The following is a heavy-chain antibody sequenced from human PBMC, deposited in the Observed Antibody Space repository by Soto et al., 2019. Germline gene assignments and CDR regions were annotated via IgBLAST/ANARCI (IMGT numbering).Heavy chain of an antibody. V-gene: IGHV3-53*02. CDR2: IYSGGST. D-gene: IGHD3-22*01. Sequence: EVQLVETGGGLIQPGGSLRLSCAASGFTVSSNYMSWVRQAPGKGLEWVSVIYSGGSTYYADSVKGRFTISRDNSKNTLYLQMNSLRAEDTAVYYCVRAAYYDKTSGAFDIWGQGTMVTVSS. J-gene: IGHJ3*02. CDR1: GFTVSSNY. CDR3: VRAAYYDKTSGAFDI.